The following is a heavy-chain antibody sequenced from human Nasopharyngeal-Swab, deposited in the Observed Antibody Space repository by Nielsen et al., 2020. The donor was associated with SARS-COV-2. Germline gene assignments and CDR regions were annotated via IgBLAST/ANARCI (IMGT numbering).Heavy chain of an antibody. V-gene: IGHV5-51*01. CDR1: GYVFSAYW. J-gene: IGHJ4*01. CDR3: ARHDYDILTGYSY. CDR2: IYPGDSDA. D-gene: IGHD3-9*01. Sequence: GGSLRLSCKGSGYVFSAYWIGWVRQMPGRGLEWMGVIYPGDSDARYSPSFQGQVTFSADKSIDIAYLHLRSLKASDTAIYYCARHDYDILTGYSYWGQGTPVTVSS.